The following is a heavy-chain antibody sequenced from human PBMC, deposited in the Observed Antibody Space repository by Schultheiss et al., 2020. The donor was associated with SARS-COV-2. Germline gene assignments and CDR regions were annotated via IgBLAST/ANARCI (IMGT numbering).Heavy chain of an antibody. CDR2: ISWNSGSI. Sequence: GGSLRLSCAASGSTFDDYAMHWVRQATGKGLEWVSGISWNSGSIGYADSVKGRFTISRDNAKNSLYLQMNSLRAEDTALYYCAKVRPYYYDSSGYYYGRYFDYWGQGTLVTVAS. V-gene: IGHV3-9*01. D-gene: IGHD3-22*01. CDR1: GSTFDDYA. CDR3: AKVRPYYYDSSGYYYGRYFDY. J-gene: IGHJ4*02.